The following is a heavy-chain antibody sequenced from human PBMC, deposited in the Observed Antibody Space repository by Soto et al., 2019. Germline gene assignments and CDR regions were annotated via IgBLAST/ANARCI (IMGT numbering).Heavy chain of an antibody. D-gene: IGHD3-10*01. CDR3: ARAKGRSFDH. Sequence: SETLSLTXTVSGGSINSGGYFWTWVRQHPGKGLEWIGYMYNSGTTYYTSSLKSRVNISGDTSKNQFSLRLSSVTAADTAVYYCARAKGRSFDHWGQGTLVTVSS. V-gene: IGHV4-31*02. CDR1: GGSINSGGYF. J-gene: IGHJ4*02. CDR2: MYNSGTT.